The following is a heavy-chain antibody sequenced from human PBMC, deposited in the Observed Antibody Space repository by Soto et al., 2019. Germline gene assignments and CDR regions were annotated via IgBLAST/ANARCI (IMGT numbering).Heavy chain of an antibody. J-gene: IGHJ6*02. Sequence: GGSLRLSCISSGFTFRTYTMNWVRQAPGKGLEWVSGIRGFSPYTFYAESVRGRFTISRDNAKNSLFLQMDSLRAEDTAVYYCARDRGYDAHDYYYNAMDVWGQGTTVTVSS. V-gene: IGHV3-21*01. CDR1: GFTFRTYT. CDR3: ARDRGYDAHDYYYNAMDV. CDR2: IRGFSPYT. D-gene: IGHD3-10*01.